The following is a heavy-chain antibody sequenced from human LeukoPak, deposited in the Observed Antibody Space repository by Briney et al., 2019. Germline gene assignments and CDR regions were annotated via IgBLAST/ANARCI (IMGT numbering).Heavy chain of an antibody. CDR2: ISPIGDYI. V-gene: IGHV3-23*01. D-gene: IGHD6-19*01. Sequence: GGSLRLSCATSGFTFSAYAMSWVRQAPGKGLEWLSSISPIGDYIYYADSVKGRFTISRDNSKNTLYLQMSSLRAEDTAVYFCASQQCNGGAVAGSFDYWGQGTPVSVSS. CDR3: ASQQCNGGAVAGSFDY. CDR1: GFTFSAYA. J-gene: IGHJ4*02.